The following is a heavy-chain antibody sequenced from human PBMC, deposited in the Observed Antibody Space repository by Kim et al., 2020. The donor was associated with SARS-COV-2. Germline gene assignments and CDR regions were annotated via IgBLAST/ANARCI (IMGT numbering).Heavy chain of an antibody. V-gene: IGHV1-3*01. J-gene: IGHJ5*02. Sequence: ASVKVSCKASGSTFDTFSLYWVRQAPGQRFEWMGWINGGNGNTRYSQTFQGRVTISRDRAATTAYMELSSLTSKDTAVYYCAREGSGSYNWFDPWGQGTLFTFSS. CDR1: GSTFDTFS. CDR2: INGGNGNT. D-gene: IGHD3-10*01. CDR3: AREGSGSYNWFDP.